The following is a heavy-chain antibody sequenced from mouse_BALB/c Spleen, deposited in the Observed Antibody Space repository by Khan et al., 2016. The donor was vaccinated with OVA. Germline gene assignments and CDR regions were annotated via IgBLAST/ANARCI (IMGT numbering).Heavy chain of an antibody. J-gene: IGHJ2*01. V-gene: IGHV2-9*02. D-gene: IGHD1-3*01. CDR3: ARLEDI. CDR1: GFSLTSYG. CDR2: IWAGGST. Sequence: VQLQESGPGLVAPSQSLYITCTVSGFSLTSYGVHWVRQPPGKGLEWLGVIWAGGSTHYNSALMSRLSISKDNSKSQVFLKMNSRQTDDTAMYYCARLEDIWGQGTTLTVSS.